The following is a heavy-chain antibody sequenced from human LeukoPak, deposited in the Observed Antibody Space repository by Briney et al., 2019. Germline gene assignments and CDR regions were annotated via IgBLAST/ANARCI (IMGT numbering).Heavy chain of an antibody. CDR3: ARDGHLGYCSSTSCSNWFVP. Sequence: SETLSLPCTVSGGSISSYYWSWIRQPAGKGLEWIGRIYTSGSTNYNPSLKSRVTMSVDTSKNQFSLKLSSVTAADTAVYYCARDGHLGYCSSTSCSNWFVPWGQGTLVTVSS. D-gene: IGHD2-2*01. V-gene: IGHV4-4*07. CDR1: GGSISSYY. CDR2: IYTSGST. J-gene: IGHJ5*02.